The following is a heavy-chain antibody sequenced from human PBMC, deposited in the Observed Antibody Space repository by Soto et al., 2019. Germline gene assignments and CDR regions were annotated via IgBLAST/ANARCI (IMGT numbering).Heavy chain of an antibody. CDR3: AREYGGIGWFDP. D-gene: IGHD2-15*01. V-gene: IGHV4-30-2*01. Sequence: QLQLQESGSGLVKPSQTLSLTCAVSGGSISSGGYSWSWIRQPPGKGLEWIGYIYHSGSTYYNPSLKSRVTISVDRSKNQFPLKLSSVTAADTAVYYWAREYGGIGWFDPWGQGTLFTVSS. J-gene: IGHJ5*02. CDR2: IYHSGST. CDR1: GGSISSGGYS.